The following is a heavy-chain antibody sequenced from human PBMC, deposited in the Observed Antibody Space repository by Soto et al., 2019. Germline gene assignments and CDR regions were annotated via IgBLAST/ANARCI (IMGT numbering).Heavy chain of an antibody. J-gene: IGHJ4*02. D-gene: IGHD6-19*01. CDR1: GFTFSSHS. CDR2: IAFDGSYK. CDR3: ARGARIIVAGTSFEY. Sequence: QVQLVESGGGVAQPGRSLRLSCAASGFTFSSHSMHWVRQAPGKGLEWVAVIAFDGSYKYYAASVKGRFTISRDNCKNTLYMQMNRLRAEDTAVYYCARGARIIVAGTSFEYWGQGTLVTVSS. V-gene: IGHV3-30*04.